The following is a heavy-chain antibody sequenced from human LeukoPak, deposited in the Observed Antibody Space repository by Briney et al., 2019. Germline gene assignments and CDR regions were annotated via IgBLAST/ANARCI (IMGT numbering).Heavy chain of an antibody. CDR1: GYTFTGYY. D-gene: IGHD6-19*01. V-gene: IGHV1-2*02. J-gene: IGHJ4*02. CDR3: ARAGYSSSFDY. Sequence: ASVKVSCKASGYTFTGYYMHWVRQAPGQGLEWMGGINPNSGGTNYAQKFLGRVIMTRDTSISTAYMELSRLRSDDTAVYYCARAGYSSSFDYWGQGTLVTVSS. CDR2: INPNSGGT.